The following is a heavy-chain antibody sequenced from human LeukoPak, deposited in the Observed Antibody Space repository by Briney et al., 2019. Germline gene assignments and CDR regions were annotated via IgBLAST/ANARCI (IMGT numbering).Heavy chain of an antibody. CDR2: ISSSSSYI. CDR1: GFTFSSYS. CDR3: AKDESYDSRGYGLDY. D-gene: IGHD3-22*01. V-gene: IGHV3-21*04. J-gene: IGHJ4*02. Sequence: GGSLRLSCAASGFTFSSYSMNWVRQAPGKGLEWVSSISSSSSYIYYADSVKGRFTISRDNAKNSLYLQMNSLRAEDTALYYCAKDESYDSRGYGLDYWGQGTLVTVSS.